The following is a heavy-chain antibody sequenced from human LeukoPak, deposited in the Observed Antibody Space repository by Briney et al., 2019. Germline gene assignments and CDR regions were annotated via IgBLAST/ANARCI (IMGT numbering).Heavy chain of an antibody. J-gene: IGHJ4*02. V-gene: IGHV3-23*01. CDR1: GFTFSSYA. CDR2: ISGRDSTT. Sequence: GGSLRLSCAASGFTFSSYAMSWVRQAPGKGLEWVSGISGRDSTTYYADSVKGRFTISRENSKNTLYLQMNSLRAEDTAVYFCARAWAYYYDSSGPNFDYWGQGTLVTVSS. CDR3: ARAWAYYYDSSGPNFDY. D-gene: IGHD3-22*01.